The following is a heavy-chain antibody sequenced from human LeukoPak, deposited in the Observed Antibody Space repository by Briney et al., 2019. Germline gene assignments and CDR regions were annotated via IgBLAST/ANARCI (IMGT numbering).Heavy chain of an antibody. CDR3: ARAPPSYRYYYYYMDV. D-gene: IGHD1-26*01. CDR2: IYYSGST. Sequence: SETLSLTCTVSGGSISSYYWSWIRQPPGKGLEWIGYIYYSGSTNYNPSLKSRVTISVDTSKNQFSLNLSSVTAADTAVYYCARAPPSYRYYYYYMDVWGKGTTVTVSS. V-gene: IGHV4-59*01. J-gene: IGHJ6*03. CDR1: GGSISSYY.